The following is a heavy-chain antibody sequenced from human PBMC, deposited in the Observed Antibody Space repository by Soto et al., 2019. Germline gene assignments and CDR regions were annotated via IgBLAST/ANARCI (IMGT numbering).Heavy chain of an antibody. CDR2: IYNRGST. CDR1: GGSVSSITYY. J-gene: IGHJ5*02. V-gene: IGHV4-61*03. Sequence: SETLSLTCTVSGGSVSSITYYWSWIRQPPGMGLEWIGYIYNRGSTIYNPSLKSRVTISLDTSKNDFSLKLSSVTAADTAVYYCARHQAHGYFHFDPWGQGILVTVSS. CDR3: ARHQAHGYFHFDP. D-gene: IGHD2-15*01.